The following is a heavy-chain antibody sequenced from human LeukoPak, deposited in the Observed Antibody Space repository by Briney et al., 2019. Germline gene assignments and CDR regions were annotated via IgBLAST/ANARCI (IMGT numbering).Heavy chain of an antibody. V-gene: IGHV3-21*01. CDR2: ITSSSSYI. CDR3: ARDRLLEDRDYSYYYYMDV. Sequence: PGGSLRLSCAASGFTFSTYNMNWVRQAPGKGLEWVSSITSSSSYIYYADSVKGRFTISRDNAKNSLYLQMNSLRAEDTAVYHCARDRLLEDRDYSYYYYMDVWGKGTTVTVSS. D-gene: IGHD1-1*01. J-gene: IGHJ6*03. CDR1: GFTFSTYN.